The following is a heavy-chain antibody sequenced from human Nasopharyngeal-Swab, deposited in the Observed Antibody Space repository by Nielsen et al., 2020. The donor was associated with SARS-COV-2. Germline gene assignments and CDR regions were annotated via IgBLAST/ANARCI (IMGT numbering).Heavy chain of an antibody. J-gene: IGHJ6*02. CDR2: INAGNGNT. D-gene: IGHD2-15*01. CDR3: ASGPQYCSGGSCYSHYGMDV. V-gene: IGHV1-3*01. Sequence: ASVKVSCKASGYTFTSYAMHWVRQAPGQRLEWMGWINAGNGNTKYSQKFQGRVTITRDTSASTAYMELSSLRSEDTAVYYCASGPQYCSGGSCYSHYGMDVWGQGTTVTVSS. CDR1: GYTFTSYA.